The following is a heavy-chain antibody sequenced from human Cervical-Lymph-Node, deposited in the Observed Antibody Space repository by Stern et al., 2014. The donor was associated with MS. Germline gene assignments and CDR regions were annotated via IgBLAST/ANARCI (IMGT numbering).Heavy chain of an antibody. Sequence: VQLEESGGGLVKPGGSLRLSCAASGFTFSSYSMNWVRQAPGKGLEWVSSISSSSSYLYYADSVKGRFTISRDNAKNSLYLQMNSLRAEDTAVYYCARDSSSWYAIDYWGQGTLVTVSS. J-gene: IGHJ4*02. D-gene: IGHD6-13*01. CDR3: ARDSSSWYAIDY. CDR2: ISSSSSYL. V-gene: IGHV3-21*01. CDR1: GFTFSSYS.